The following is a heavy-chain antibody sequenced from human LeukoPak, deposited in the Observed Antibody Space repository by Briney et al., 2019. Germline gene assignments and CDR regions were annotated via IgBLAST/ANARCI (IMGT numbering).Heavy chain of an antibody. J-gene: IGHJ4*02. D-gene: IGHD3-10*01. V-gene: IGHV1-2*02. CDR3: ARVDTMVRGVIWFFDY. Sequence: ASVKVSCKASGYTFTVYYMHWVRQAPGQGLEWTGWINPNSGGTNYAQKFQGRVTMTRDTSISTAYMELSRLRSDDTAVYYCARVDTMVRGVIWFFDYWGQGTLVTVSS. CDR2: INPNSGGT. CDR1: GYTFTVYY.